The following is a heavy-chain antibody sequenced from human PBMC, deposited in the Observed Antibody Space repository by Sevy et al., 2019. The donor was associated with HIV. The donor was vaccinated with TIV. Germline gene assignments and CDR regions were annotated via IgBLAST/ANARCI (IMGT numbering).Heavy chain of an antibody. J-gene: IGHJ5*02. Sequence: ASVKVSCKASGGTFSSYAISWVRQAPGQGLEWMGGTIPIFGTAHYAQKFQGRDTITADKSTSTAYMELSSMSSEDTAVYDCARDQLYPGWFDPWGQGTLVTVSS. V-gene: IGHV1-69*06. CDR2: TIPIFGTA. CDR3: ARDQLYPGWFDP. CDR1: GGTFSSYA. D-gene: IGHD2-2*01.